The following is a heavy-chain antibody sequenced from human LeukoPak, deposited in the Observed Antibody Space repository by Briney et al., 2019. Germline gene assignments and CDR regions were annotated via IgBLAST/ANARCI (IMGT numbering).Heavy chain of an antibody. CDR1: GFTFSSYW. CDR2: INSDGSST. J-gene: IGHJ4*02. CDR3: VRGSMVRGVITPNYY. Sequence: PGGSLRLSCAASGFTFSSYWMHWVRQAPGKGLVWVSRINSDGSSTSYADSVKGRFTISRDNAKNTLYLQTNSLRAEDTAVCYCVRGSMVRGVITPNYYWGQGTLVTVSS. V-gene: IGHV3-74*01. D-gene: IGHD3-10*01.